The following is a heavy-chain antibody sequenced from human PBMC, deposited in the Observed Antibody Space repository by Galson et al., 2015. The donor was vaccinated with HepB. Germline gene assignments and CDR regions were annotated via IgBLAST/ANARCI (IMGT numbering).Heavy chain of an antibody. CDR3: ARALPPGIAAATEAVWFDP. CDR1: GGPITGYY. Sequence: ETLSLTCTVSGGPITGYYWSWIRQPAGKGLEWIGRIYSTGSTNYNPSLKSRVSMSVDTSKKEVSLKLSSVTAADTAVYYCARALPPGIAAATEAVWFDPWGQGTLVTVSS. V-gene: IGHV4-4*07. D-gene: IGHD6-13*01. J-gene: IGHJ5*02. CDR2: IYSTGST.